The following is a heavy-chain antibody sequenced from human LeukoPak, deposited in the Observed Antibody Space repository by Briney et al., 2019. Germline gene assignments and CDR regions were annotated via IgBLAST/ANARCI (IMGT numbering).Heavy chain of an antibody. D-gene: IGHD1-26*01. V-gene: IGHV4-61*01. CDR3: ARDRESGGSYLDY. Sequence: SDTLSLTCSVSGYSISSGYFWSWVRQPPRKGLEWIGYIYYSGSTNYNPSLKSRVTISVDTSKNQSSLKLSSVTAADTAVYYCARDRESGGSYLDYWGQGTLVTVSS. CDR1: GYSISSGYF. CDR2: IYYSGST. J-gene: IGHJ4*02.